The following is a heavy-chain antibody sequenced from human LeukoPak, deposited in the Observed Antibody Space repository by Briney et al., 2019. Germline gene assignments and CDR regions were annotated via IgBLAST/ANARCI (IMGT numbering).Heavy chain of an antibody. D-gene: IGHD3-16*02. J-gene: IGHJ6*03. V-gene: IGHV3-23*01. CDR2: ISGSGDST. Sequence: PGGSLRLSCAASGFTFSSYAMSWVRQAPGEGLEWVSVISGSGDSTLYADSVKGRFTISRDNSKNTLYLQMNSLRAEDTALYYCAKSWGYTRPYYNYMEVWGKGTTVTVSS. CDR1: GFTFSSYA. CDR3: AKSWGYTRPYYNYMEV.